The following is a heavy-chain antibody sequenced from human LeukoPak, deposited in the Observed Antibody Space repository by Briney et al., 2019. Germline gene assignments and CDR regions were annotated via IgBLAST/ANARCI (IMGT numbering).Heavy chain of an antibody. J-gene: IGHJ4*02. Sequence: GGSLRLSCVVSGFTFSGYWMTWVRQAPGKGLEWVANIREDGSERNYVDSVKGRFTISRDNAKNSLFLQMNSLRVEDTAVYYCARDRGYSSFDYWGQGTLVTVSS. CDR1: GFTFSGYW. V-gene: IGHV3-7*01. CDR3: ARDRGYSSFDY. D-gene: IGHD4-23*01. CDR2: IREDGSER.